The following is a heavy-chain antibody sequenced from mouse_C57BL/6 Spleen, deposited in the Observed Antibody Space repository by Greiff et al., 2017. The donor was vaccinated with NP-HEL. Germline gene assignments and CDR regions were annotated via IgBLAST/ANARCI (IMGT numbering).Heavy chain of an antibody. Sequence: EVQLQQFGPELVKPGAPVHISCKASAYTFTAYNFPWVKQSHGKSLEWIGYINPNNGGPSYNQKFKGKATLTVNKSSSTAYMEVRSLTSEESAVYYCAGAYYASYWGQGTTLTVSS. D-gene: IGHD2-10*01. CDR1: AYTFTAYN. CDR2: INPNNGGP. V-gene: IGHV1-22*01. J-gene: IGHJ2*01. CDR3: AGAYYASY.